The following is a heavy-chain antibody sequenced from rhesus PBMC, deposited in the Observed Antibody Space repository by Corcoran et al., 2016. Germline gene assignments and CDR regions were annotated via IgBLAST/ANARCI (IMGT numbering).Heavy chain of an antibody. V-gene: IGHV4-173*01. CDR1: GGSISSNY. Sequence: QLQLQESGPGLVKPSETLSLTCAVSGGSISSNYWSWIRQPPGKGLEWIGRISGSGGSTDYNPSLKSRVTISTDPSKNQFSLKLSSVTAADTAVYYCARDYNFWTGYYTGDAFDFWGQGLRVTVSS. CDR2: ISGSGGST. D-gene: IGHD3-3*01. J-gene: IGHJ3*01. CDR3: ARDYNFWTGYYTGDAFDF.